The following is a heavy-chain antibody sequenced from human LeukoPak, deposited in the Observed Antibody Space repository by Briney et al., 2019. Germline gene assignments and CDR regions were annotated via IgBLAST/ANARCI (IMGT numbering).Heavy chain of an antibody. CDR3: ARDLSGSYPLDAFDI. Sequence: SETLSLTCTVSGGSISSYYWSWIRQPPGKGLEWIGYIYYSGSTNYNPSLKSRVTISVDTSKNQFSLKLSSATAADTAVYYCARDLSGSYPLDAFDIWGQGTMVTVSS. V-gene: IGHV4-59*01. CDR2: IYYSGST. D-gene: IGHD1-26*01. J-gene: IGHJ3*02. CDR1: GGSISSYY.